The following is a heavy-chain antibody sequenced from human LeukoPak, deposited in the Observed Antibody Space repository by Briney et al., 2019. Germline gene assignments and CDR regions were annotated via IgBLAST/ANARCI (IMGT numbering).Heavy chain of an antibody. CDR2: ISTTSSYI. Sequence: GGSLRLSCAASGFTFSNYNMNWVRQAPGKGLEWISFISTTSSYISYADSVKGRFTISRDNAKNSLYLQMNSLRAEDTAVYYCARAGSGNYGHYSDFWGQGTLVTVSS. CDR1: GFTFSNYN. CDR3: ARAGSGNYGHYSDF. D-gene: IGHD3-10*01. J-gene: IGHJ4*02. V-gene: IGHV3-21*01.